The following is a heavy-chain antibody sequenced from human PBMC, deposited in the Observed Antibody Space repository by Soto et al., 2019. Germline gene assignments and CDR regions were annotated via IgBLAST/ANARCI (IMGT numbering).Heavy chain of an antibody. V-gene: IGHV1-8*01. CDR3: AKDFRYGGTYYHDY. CDR1: GYTFTSYD. Sequence: ASVKVSCKASGYTFTSYDINWVRQATGQGLEWMGWMNPNSGNTGYAQKFQGRVTMTRNTSISTAYMELGSLRAEDTAIYYCAKDFRYGGTYYHDYWGQGTLVTVSS. CDR2: MNPNSGNT. J-gene: IGHJ4*02. D-gene: IGHD1-26*01.